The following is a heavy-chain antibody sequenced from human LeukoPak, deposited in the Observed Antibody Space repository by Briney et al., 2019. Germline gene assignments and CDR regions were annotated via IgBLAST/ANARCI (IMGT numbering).Heavy chain of an antibody. Sequence: ASVKVSCKASGYTFTSYYMHWVRQAPGQGLEWMGIINPSGGSTSYAQKFQGRVTMTRDMSTSTVYMELSSLRSEDTAVYYCARGREHVVRNLGSWDDYYYYMDVWGKGTTVTVSS. CDR1: GYTFTSYY. J-gene: IGHJ6*03. CDR3: ARGREHVVRNLGSWDDYYYYMDV. V-gene: IGHV1-46*01. CDR2: INPSGGST. D-gene: IGHD6-13*01.